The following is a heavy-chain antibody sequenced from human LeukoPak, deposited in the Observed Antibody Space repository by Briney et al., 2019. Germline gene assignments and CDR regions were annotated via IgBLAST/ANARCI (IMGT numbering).Heavy chain of an antibody. D-gene: IGHD3-16*01. CDR2: IKSKTDGGTT. CDR3: TTETWGPLRRVDY. Sequence: GGSLRLSCAASGFTSSNAWMNWVRPAPGEGLGWVGRIKSKTDGGTTNYAAPVKGRFTISRDDSKNTLYLQMNSLKTEDTAVYYCTTETWGPLRRVDYWGQGTLVTVSS. J-gene: IGHJ4*02. V-gene: IGHV3-15*07. CDR1: GFTSSNAW.